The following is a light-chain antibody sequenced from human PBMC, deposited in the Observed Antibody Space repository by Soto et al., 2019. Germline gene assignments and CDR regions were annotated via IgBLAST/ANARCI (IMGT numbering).Light chain of an antibody. V-gene: IGLV1-40*01. Sequence: QSVLTQPPSESGAPGQRVTISCTGRSSNIGAGFAVDWYQQLPGTAPKLLVYGNNNRPSGVPDRFSGSKSGTSASLAITGLQAEDEADYYCQYYDSSLSGYVFGTGTKLTVL. CDR3: QYYDSSLSGYV. J-gene: IGLJ1*01. CDR2: GNN. CDR1: SSNIGAGFA.